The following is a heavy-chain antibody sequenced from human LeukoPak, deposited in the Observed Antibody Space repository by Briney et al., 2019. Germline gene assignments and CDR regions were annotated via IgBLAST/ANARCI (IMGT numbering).Heavy chain of an antibody. J-gene: IGHJ3*02. Sequence: ASVKVSCKASGYTFTGYYMHWVRQAPGQGLEWMGWINPNSGGTDYAQKFQGRVTMTRDTSISTAYMELSRLRSDDTAVYYCARPRTGSLYAFDIWGQGTMVTVSS. D-gene: IGHD1-14*01. CDR1: GYTFTGYY. CDR2: INPNSGGT. V-gene: IGHV1-2*02. CDR3: ARPRTGSLYAFDI.